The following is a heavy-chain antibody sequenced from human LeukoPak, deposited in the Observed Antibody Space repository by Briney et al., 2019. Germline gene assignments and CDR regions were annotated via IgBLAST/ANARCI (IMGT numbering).Heavy chain of an antibody. J-gene: IGHJ6*02. Sequence: SETLSLTCTVSGGSISSGSYYWSWIRQLAGKGLEWIGRIYTSGSTNYNPSLKSRVTISVDTSKNQFSLKLSSVTAADTAVYYCARDRSSSSYYYYGLDVWGQGTTVTVSS. V-gene: IGHV4-61*02. CDR3: ARDRSSSSYYYYGLDV. CDR1: GGSISSGSYY. D-gene: IGHD6-6*01. CDR2: IYTSGST.